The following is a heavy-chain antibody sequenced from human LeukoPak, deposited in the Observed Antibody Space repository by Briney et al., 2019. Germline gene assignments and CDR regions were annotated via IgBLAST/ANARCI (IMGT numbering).Heavy chain of an antibody. CDR3: ARGGTFPFDY. CDR1: GFTFSTYW. Sequence: GGSLRLSCAASGFTFSTYWMHWVRQTPGKGLVWVSRINMDGSSTTYADSVKGRFTISRDNAKNTLFLQMNSLRAEDTAVYYCARGGTFPFDYWGQGTLVTVSS. J-gene: IGHJ4*02. D-gene: IGHD3-16*01. CDR2: INMDGSST. V-gene: IGHV3-74*01.